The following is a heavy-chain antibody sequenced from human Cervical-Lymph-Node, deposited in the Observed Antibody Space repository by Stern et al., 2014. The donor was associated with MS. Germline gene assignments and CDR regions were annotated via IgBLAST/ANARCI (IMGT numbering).Heavy chain of an antibody. J-gene: IGHJ2*01. D-gene: IGHD3-3*01. CDR3: ARDRRITIFGILIHDWYFDL. V-gene: IGHV3-21*01. CDR1: GFTFRSHT. CDR2: ISSSGNYT. Sequence: EMQLVESGGGLVKPGGSLRLSCAASGFTFRSHTLNWVRQAPGKGLEWVSSISSSGNYTYYADSVKGRFTVSRDNAKDSLFLQMNSLRADDTAVYYCARDRRITIFGILIHDWYFDLWGRGTPVTVSS.